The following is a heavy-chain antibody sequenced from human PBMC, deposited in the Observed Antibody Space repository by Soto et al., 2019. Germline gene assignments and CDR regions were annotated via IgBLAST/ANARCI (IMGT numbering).Heavy chain of an antibody. CDR3: ARVKTFGGVIDHHYYFDY. CDR1: SGSISSSNW. Sequence: SETLSLTCAVSSGSISSSNWWSWVRQPPGKGLEWIGEIYHSGSTNYNPSLKSRVTISVDKSKNQFSLKLSSVTAADTAVYYCARVKTFGGVIDHHYYFDYWGQGTLVTVSS. V-gene: IGHV4-4*02. D-gene: IGHD3-16*02. CDR2: IYHSGST. J-gene: IGHJ4*02.